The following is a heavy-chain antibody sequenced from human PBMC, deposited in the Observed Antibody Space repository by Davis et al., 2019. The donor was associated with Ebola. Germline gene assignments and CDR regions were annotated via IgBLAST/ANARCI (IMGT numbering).Heavy chain of an antibody. V-gene: IGHV5-51*01. Sequence: KVSCKGSGYSFTSQWIGWVRQMPGEGLEWMAIIYPGDSATRYSPSFQGQVTISADKSITTAYLQWSSVRASDTAMYYCARPGDISGYRVGYFDSWGQGTQVTVSS. CDR3: ARPGDISGYRVGYFDS. J-gene: IGHJ4*02. CDR2: IYPGDSAT. D-gene: IGHD3-22*01. CDR1: GYSFTSQW.